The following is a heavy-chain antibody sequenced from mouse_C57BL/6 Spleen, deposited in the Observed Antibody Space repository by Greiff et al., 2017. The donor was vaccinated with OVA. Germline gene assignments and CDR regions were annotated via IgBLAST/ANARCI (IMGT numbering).Heavy chain of an antibody. D-gene: IGHD1-1*01. V-gene: IGHV1-58*01. J-gene: IGHJ3*01. CDR3: ARSHYGSSPAWFAY. CDR1: GYTFTSYG. Sequence: EVKVVESGAELVRPGSSVKMSCKTSGYTFTSYGINWVKQRPGQGLEWIGYIYIGNGYTEYNEKFKGKATLTSDTSSSTAYMQLSSLTSEDSAIYFCARSHYGSSPAWFAYWGQGTLVTVSA. CDR2: IYIGNGYT.